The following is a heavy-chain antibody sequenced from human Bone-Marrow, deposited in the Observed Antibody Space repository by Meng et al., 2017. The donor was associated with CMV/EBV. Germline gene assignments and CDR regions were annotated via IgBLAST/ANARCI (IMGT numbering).Heavy chain of an antibody. V-gene: IGHV3-33*06. J-gene: IGHJ6*02. CDR2: IWYDGSNK. CDR1: GFTFSSYW. D-gene: IGHD2-2*01. CDR3: AKDLGCSSTSCWGYYYYGMDV. Sequence: GESLKISCAASGFTFSSYWMSWVRQAPGKGLEWVAVIWYDGSNKYYADSVKGRSTISRDNSKNTLYLQMNSLRAEDTAVYYCAKDLGCSSTSCWGYYYYGMDVWGQGTTVTVSS.